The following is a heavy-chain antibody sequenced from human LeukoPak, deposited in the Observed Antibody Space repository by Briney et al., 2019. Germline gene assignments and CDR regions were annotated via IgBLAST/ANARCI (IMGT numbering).Heavy chain of an antibody. CDR1: GGSISSYY. CDR2: IYTSGST. V-gene: IGHV4-4*07. CDR3: ARDFGTPTGDWFDP. D-gene: IGHD3-3*01. J-gene: IGHJ5*02. Sequence: SETLSLTCTVSGGSISSYYWSWIRQPAGKGLEWIGRIYTSGSTNYNPSLKSRVTMSVDTSKNQFSLKLSSVTAADTAAYYCARDFGTPTGDWFDPWGQGTLVTVSS.